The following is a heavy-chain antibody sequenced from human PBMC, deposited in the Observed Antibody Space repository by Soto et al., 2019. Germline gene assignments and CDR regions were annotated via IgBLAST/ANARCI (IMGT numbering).Heavy chain of an antibody. CDR2: IYYSGST. Sequence: PSETLSLTCTVSGGSISSSRYYRGWIRQPPGKGLEWIGYIYYSGSTNYNPSLKSRVTISVDTSKNQFSLKLNSMTAADTAVYYCARHNYGSGSTYFDYWGQGTLVTSPQ. CDR3: ARHNYGSGSTYFDY. J-gene: IGHJ4*02. V-gene: IGHV4-61*05. D-gene: IGHD3-10*01. CDR1: GGSISSSRYY.